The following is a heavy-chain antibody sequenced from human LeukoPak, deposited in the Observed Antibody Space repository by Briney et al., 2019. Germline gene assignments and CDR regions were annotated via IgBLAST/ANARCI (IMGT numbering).Heavy chain of an antibody. CDR3: ARHLGYYDSSGYYYYYGMDV. V-gene: IGHV4-59*08. Sequence: SETLSLTCTDSGGSLGSYNWCWMRPPLGKRRGRIGHIYYSGSTNYNPSLKGRVTISLDTSTKQFSLKLSSVTAADTAVYYCARHLGYYDSSGYYYYYGMDVWGEGTTVTVSA. J-gene: IGHJ6*01. CDR2: IYYSGST. D-gene: IGHD3-22*01. CDR1: GGSLGSYN.